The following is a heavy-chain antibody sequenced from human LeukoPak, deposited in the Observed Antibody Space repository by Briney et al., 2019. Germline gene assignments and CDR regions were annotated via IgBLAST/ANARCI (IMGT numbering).Heavy chain of an antibody. CDR2: ISAYNGNT. Sequence: ASVKVSCKTSGYTFTSYGISWVRQAPGQGLEWMGWISAYNGNTNYAQKLQGRVTMTTDTSTSTAYMELRSLRSDDTAVYYCAREREGYGDYDYWGQGTLVTVSS. CDR1: GYTFTSYG. CDR3: AREREGYGDYDY. V-gene: IGHV1-18*01. J-gene: IGHJ4*02. D-gene: IGHD4-17*01.